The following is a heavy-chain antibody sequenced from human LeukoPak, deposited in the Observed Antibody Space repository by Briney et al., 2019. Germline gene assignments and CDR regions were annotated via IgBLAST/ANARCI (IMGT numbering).Heavy chain of an antibody. J-gene: IGHJ4*02. D-gene: IGHD3-22*01. V-gene: IGHV3-30*02. Sequence: GGSLRLSCAAFGFTISSYGVHWVRQTPGKGLEWVAFIRHDGSYQQYADSVKGRFTVSRDNPKDMVYLQMNSLRTEDTAVYYCAKNRDSSDYPRDFDFWGQGTLVTVSS. CDR2: IRHDGSYQ. CDR3: AKNRDSSDYPRDFDF. CDR1: GFTISSYG.